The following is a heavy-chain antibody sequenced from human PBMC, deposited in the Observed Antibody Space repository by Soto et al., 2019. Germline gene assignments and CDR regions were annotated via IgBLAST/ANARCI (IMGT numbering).Heavy chain of an antibody. Sequence: SETLSLTCVVYGGSFSGYYWSWIRQSPGKGLEWIGGINHRGSTNYNPSLESRVTISVDTSKNQFSLKLPSVTAADTAMYYCARDGFCTSTTCRVGNWFDPWGQGTLVTVYS. CDR1: GGSFSGYY. CDR2: INHRGST. J-gene: IGHJ5*02. V-gene: IGHV4-34*01. D-gene: IGHD2-2*01. CDR3: ARDGFCTSTTCRVGNWFDP.